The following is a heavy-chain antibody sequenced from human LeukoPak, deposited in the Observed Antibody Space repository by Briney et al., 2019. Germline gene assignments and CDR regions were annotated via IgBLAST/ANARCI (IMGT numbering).Heavy chain of an antibody. CDR3: ASRAHFWSGPGG. CDR2: IKQDGSEK. Sequence: GGSLRLSCAASGFTFSTYWMSWVRQAPGKGLEWVANIKQDGSEKYYVDSVKGRFTISRDNAKNTLSLQMNSLRAEDTAVYYCASRAHFWSGPGGWGQGTLVTVSS. J-gene: IGHJ4*02. V-gene: IGHV3-7*01. D-gene: IGHD3-3*02. CDR1: GFTFSTYW.